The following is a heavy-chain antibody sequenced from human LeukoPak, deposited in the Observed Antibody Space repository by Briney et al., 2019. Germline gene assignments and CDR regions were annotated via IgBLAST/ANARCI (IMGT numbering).Heavy chain of an antibody. J-gene: IGHJ4*02. D-gene: IGHD4-17*01. CDR3: ARAHYDYGDDY. CDR2: INHSGST. Sequence: SETLSLTCAVYGGSFSGYYWSWIRQPPGKRLEWIGEINHSGSTNYNPFLKSRVTISVDTSKNQFSLKLSSVTAADTAVYYCARAHYDYGDDYWGQGTLVTVSS. CDR1: GGSFSGYY. V-gene: IGHV4-34*01.